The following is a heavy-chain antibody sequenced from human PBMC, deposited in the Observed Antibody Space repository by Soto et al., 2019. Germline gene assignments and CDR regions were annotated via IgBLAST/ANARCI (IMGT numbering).Heavy chain of an antibody. Sequence: QVQLVQSGAEVKKPVASVKVSCKASGYTFITYGISWVRQAPGQGLEWMGWISSYNGNTNYAQKPQGRVTMTTDTSTNKAYMGLRSLRSADTAVYYCARDRHTSSVRARDSYYAMDVWGQGTTVTVSS. V-gene: IGHV1-18*01. J-gene: IGHJ6*02. CDR1: GYTFITYG. CDR3: ARDRHTSSVRARDSYYAMDV. CDR2: ISSYNGNT. D-gene: IGHD6-6*01.